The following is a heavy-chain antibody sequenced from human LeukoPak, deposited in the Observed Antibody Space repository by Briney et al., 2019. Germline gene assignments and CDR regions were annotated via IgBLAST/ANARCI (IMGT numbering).Heavy chain of an antibody. J-gene: IGHJ4*02. Sequence: GGSLRLSCAASGFTVSSNYMSWVRQAPGKGLEWVSVIYSGGSTYYADSVKGRFTISRDNSKNTLYLQMNSLRAEDTAVYYCARMYYYDSRGYYSYFDYWGQGTLVTVSS. CDR3: ARMYYYDSRGYYSYFDY. V-gene: IGHV3-66*01. CDR2: IYSGGST. D-gene: IGHD3-22*01. CDR1: GFTVSSNY.